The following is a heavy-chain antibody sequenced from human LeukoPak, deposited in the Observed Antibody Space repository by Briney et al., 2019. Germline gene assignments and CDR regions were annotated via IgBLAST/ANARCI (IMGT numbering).Heavy chain of an antibody. CDR1: GFTFSNAW. Sequence: GSLRLSCAASGFTFSNAWMSWVRQAPGKGLEWIGEINHSGSTNYNPSLKSRVTISVDTSKNQFSLKLSSVTAADTAVYYCARQLPGIQLWSGGYFDYWGQGTLVTVSS. V-gene: IGHV4-34*01. CDR3: ARQLPGIQLWSGGYFDY. D-gene: IGHD5-18*01. CDR2: INHSGST. J-gene: IGHJ4*02.